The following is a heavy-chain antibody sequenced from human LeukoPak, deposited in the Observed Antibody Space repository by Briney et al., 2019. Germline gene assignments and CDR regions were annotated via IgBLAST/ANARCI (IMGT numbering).Heavy chain of an antibody. V-gene: IGHV3-48*01. Sequence: GGSLRLSCAASGFTFSGYSMTWVRQAPGKGLEWVSYISSSSSLIYYADSVKGRFTISRDNAKNSLYLQMNSLRAEDTAVYYCARGLHYYDSSGYYYPDAFDVWGQGTMVTVSS. J-gene: IGHJ3*01. D-gene: IGHD3-22*01. CDR3: ARGLHYYDSSGYYYPDAFDV. CDR1: GFTFSGYS. CDR2: ISSSSSLI.